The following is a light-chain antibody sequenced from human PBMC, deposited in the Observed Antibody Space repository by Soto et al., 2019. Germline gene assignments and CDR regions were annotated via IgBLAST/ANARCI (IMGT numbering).Light chain of an antibody. J-gene: IGLJ3*02. CDR3: QAYDYTLTASV. V-gene: IGLV1-40*01. CDR2: GNR. CDR1: TSNLGAGYD. Sequence: QPVLTQPPSVSGAPGQRVTLSCTGNTSNLGAGYDVHWYQQLPGAAPKLVIFGNRTRPSGVPERFSGSKSGTSASLAITGLQAEDEADYYCQAYDYTLTASVFGGGTKLTVL.